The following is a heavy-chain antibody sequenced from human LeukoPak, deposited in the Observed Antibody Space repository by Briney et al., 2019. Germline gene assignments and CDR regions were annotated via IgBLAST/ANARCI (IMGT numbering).Heavy chain of an antibody. CDR3: ARDDYYYDSSGYFYSIFDI. CDR2: IYTSGST. Sequence: PSETLSLTCTVSGGSISSYYWSWIRQPAGKGLEWIGRIYTSGSTNYNPSLRSRVTMSVDTSKNQFSLKLSSVTAADTAVYYCARDDYYYDSSGYFYSIFDIWGQGTMVTVSS. J-gene: IGHJ3*02. V-gene: IGHV4-4*07. CDR1: GGSISSYY. D-gene: IGHD3-22*01.